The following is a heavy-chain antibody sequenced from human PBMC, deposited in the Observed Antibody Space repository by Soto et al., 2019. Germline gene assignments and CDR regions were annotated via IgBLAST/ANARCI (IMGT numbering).Heavy chain of an antibody. CDR1: GGSISSGGYY. Sequence: QVQLQESGPGLVKPSQTLSLTCTVSGGSISSGGYYWSWIRQHPGKGLEWIGYIYYSGSTYYNPSLKSRVTISVDTSKNQFSLKLSSVTAADMAVYYCARRLGRVTTGPYTFDYWGQGTLVTVSS. CDR2: IYYSGST. CDR3: ARRLGRVTTGPYTFDY. J-gene: IGHJ4*02. V-gene: IGHV4-31*03. D-gene: IGHD4-4*01.